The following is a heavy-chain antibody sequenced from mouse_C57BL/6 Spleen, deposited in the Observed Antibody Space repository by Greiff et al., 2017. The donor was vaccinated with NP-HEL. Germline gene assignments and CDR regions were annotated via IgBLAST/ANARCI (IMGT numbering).Heavy chain of an antibody. D-gene: IGHD1-1*01. V-gene: IGHV1-19*01. J-gene: IGHJ2*01. CDR2: INPYNGGT. CDR1: GYTFTDYY. CDR3: ARSSYERED. Sequence: VQLQQSGPVLVKPGASVKMSCKASGYTFTDYYMNWVKQSPGKSLEWIGVINPYNGGTSYNKKFKGKATLTVDKSSSTAYMELNSLTSEDSAVYYCARSSYEREDWGQGTTRTVSS.